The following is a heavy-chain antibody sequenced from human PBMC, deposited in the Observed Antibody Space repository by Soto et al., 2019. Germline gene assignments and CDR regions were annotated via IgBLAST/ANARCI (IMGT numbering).Heavy chain of an antibody. CDR3: ARDHYGPGWFDP. V-gene: IGHV3-11*05. CDR2: ISSSSSYT. J-gene: IGHJ5*02. D-gene: IGHD3-10*01. CDR1: GFTFSDYY. Sequence: QVQLVESGGGLVKPGGSLRLSCAASGFTFSDYYMHWIRQAPGKGLEWVSYISSSSSYTNYADSVKGRFTISRDNAKNSLYLQMNSLRAEDTAVYYCARDHYGPGWFDPWGQGTLVTVSS.